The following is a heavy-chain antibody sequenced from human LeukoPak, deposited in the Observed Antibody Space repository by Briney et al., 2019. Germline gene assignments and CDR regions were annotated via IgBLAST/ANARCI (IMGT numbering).Heavy chain of an antibody. V-gene: IGHV3-15*01. CDR1: GFTFSTYA. CDR2: IKSKTDGGTT. CDR3: TTDLGITMVRGVIGDAFDI. J-gene: IGHJ3*02. D-gene: IGHD3-10*01. Sequence: NTGGSLRLSCAASGFTFSTYAMSWVRQAPGKGLEWVGRIKSKTDGGTTDYAAPVKGRFTISRDDSQNTLYLQMNSLKTEDTAVYYCTTDLGITMVRGVIGDAFDIWGQGTMVTVSS.